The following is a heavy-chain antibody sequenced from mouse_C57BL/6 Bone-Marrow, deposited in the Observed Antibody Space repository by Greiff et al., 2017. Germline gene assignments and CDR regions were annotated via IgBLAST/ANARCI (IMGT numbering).Heavy chain of an antibody. Sequence: QVQLKESGAELVKPGASVKISCTASGYAFSSYWMNWVKQRPGKGLEWIGQIYPGDGDTNYNGKFKGKATLTADKSSSTAYMQLSSLTSEDSAVYFCARRANWDTVFDYWGQGTTLTVSS. CDR3: ARRANWDTVFDY. CDR2: IYPGDGDT. CDR1: GYAFSSYW. V-gene: IGHV1-80*01. J-gene: IGHJ2*01. D-gene: IGHD4-1*01.